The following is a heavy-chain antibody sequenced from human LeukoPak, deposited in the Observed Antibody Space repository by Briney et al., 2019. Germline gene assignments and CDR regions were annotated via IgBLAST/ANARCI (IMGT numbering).Heavy chain of an antibody. D-gene: IGHD3-3*01. V-gene: IGHV3-48*01. CDR3: ARDNTAYYDFWSGYMGDEYFQH. J-gene: IGHJ1*01. CDR2: ISSSSSTI. CDR1: GFTFSSYS. Sequence: GGSLRLSCAASGFTFSSYSMNWVRQAPGKGLERVSYISSSSSTIYYADSVKGRFTISRDNAKNSLYLQMNSLRAEDTAVYYCARDNTAYYDFWSGYMGDEYFQHWGQGTLVTVSS.